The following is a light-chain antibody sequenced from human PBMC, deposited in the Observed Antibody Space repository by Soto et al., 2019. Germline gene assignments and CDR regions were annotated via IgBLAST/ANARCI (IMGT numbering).Light chain of an antibody. CDR2: GAS. J-gene: IGKJ1*01. V-gene: IGKV3-15*01. Sequence: EIVMTQSPATLSVSPGERATLSCRASQSVSSNLAWYQQKPGQAPRLLIYGASTRATGIPARFSGSGSGTEFTLTISSLQSQDCAVDYCQQYNNWLVTFGQGTKVEIK. CDR1: QSVSSN. CDR3: QQYNNWLVT.